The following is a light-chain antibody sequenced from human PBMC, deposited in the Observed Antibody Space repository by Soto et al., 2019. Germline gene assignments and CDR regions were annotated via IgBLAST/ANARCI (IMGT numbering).Light chain of an antibody. CDR3: QQYNRYFKS. CDR1: QSISSW. J-gene: IGKJ1*01. Sequence: DIQMTQSPSTLSASVGDRVTITCRASQSISSWLAWYQQKPGEAPKLLIYKASSLESGVPSRFSGSGSGTEFTLTISSLQPDDFATYYCQQYNRYFKSFGQGTKVDIK. V-gene: IGKV1-5*03. CDR2: KAS.